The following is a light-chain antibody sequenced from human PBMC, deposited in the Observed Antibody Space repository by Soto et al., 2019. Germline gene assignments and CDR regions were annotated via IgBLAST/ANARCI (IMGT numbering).Light chain of an antibody. CDR1: RSNVGRNA. Sequence: QSVLTQPPSASGTPGQTVTISCSGSRSNVGRNAVSWYQQVPGMTPKLLVFATNKRPSGVPDRFSGSASGASAPLAISGLQAEDAADYYCAAWDDTLNGPLFGGGTKLTVL. CDR2: ATN. CDR3: AAWDDTLNGPL. J-gene: IGLJ2*01. V-gene: IGLV1-44*01.